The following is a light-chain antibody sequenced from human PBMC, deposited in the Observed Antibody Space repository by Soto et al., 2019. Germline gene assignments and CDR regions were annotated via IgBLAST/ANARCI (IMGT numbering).Light chain of an antibody. Sequence: QSALTQPPSASGSPGQSVTISCSGSSSDVGGYNYVSWYQQHPGKAPKLMISEVTKRPSGVPDRFPGSKSGNTASLTVSGLQAEDEADYYCSSYAGSNNFVFGTGTKVTVL. V-gene: IGLV2-8*01. CDR3: SSYAGSNNFV. J-gene: IGLJ1*01. CDR2: EVT. CDR1: SSDVGGYNY.